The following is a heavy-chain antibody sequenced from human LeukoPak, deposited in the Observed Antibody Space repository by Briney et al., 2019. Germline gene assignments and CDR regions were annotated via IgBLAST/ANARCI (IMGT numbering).Heavy chain of an antibody. CDR3: SRNGLVDFDY. Sequence: GQSLRLSCTTSGFAFDDFAMSWVRQPAGEGLEWVGFIRRRAYGGAAEYAASVKGRFIISRDDSKGIAYLQMNSLKTEDTAVYYCSRNGLVDFDYWGQGSRVIVSP. J-gene: IGHJ4*02. CDR1: GFAFDDFA. CDR2: IRRRAYGGAA. V-gene: IGHV3-49*04.